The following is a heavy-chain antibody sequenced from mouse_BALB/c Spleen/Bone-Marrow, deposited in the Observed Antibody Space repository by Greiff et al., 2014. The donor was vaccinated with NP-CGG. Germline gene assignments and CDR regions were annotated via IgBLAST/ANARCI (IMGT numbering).Heavy chain of an antibody. Sequence: QVQLKESGSVLVRHGAEGKRGGKEGGKKRKSTRRKRGKKRRGEGKEGIGESHPNSGNTNYNEKFKGKATLTVDTSSSTAYVDLSSLTSEDSAVYYCARSGFDYWGQGTTLTVSS. CDR2: SHPNSGNT. J-gene: IGHJ2*01. V-gene: IGHV1S35*01. CDR1: GKKRKSTR. CDR3: ARSGFDY. D-gene: IGHD4-1*01.